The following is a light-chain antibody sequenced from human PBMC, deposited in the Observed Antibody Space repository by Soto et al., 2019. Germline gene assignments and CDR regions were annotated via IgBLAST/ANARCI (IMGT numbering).Light chain of an antibody. CDR3: QQYNSYSRRT. CDR1: QGISSY. V-gene: IGKV1-13*02. Sequence: ALQLTQSPSSLSAAVGHRATITFRSIQGISSYLAWYQQKPGKAPKLLIYDASSLESGVPSRFSGSRSGTEFTLTISSLQPDDFATYYCQQYNSYSRRTFGQGTTV. J-gene: IGKJ1*01. CDR2: DAS.